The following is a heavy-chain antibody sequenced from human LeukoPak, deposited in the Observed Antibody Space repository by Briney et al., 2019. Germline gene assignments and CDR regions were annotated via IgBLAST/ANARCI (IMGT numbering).Heavy chain of an antibody. CDR2: IRHDGSKK. J-gene: IGHJ4*02. CDR3: ARDYCSTTTCLDY. Sequence: GGSLRLSCVGSGFTFRSYSMHWVRQAPGKGQEWVAFIRHDGSKKFYADSVKGRFTISRDNSQNTLYLQMNSLRVEDTAVYYCARDYCSTTTCLDYWGQGTLVTVSS. D-gene: IGHD2-2*01. CDR1: GFTFRSYS. V-gene: IGHV3-30*02.